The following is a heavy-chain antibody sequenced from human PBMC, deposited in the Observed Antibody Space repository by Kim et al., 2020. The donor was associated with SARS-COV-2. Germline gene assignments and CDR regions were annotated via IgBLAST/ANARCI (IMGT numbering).Heavy chain of an antibody. CDR3: ARIDITGPGAYYFGLDV. CDR2: INTNTGNP. CDR1: GYTFTNYA. J-gene: IGHJ6*02. V-gene: IGHV7-4-1*02. Sequence: ASVKVSCKASGYTFTNYAMNWVRQAPGQGLEWMGWINTNTGNPTYAQGFTGRFVFSLDTSVSTAFLQISGLKAEDTALYYCARIDITGPGAYYFGLDVWGQGTTVTVSS. D-gene: IGHD3-10*01.